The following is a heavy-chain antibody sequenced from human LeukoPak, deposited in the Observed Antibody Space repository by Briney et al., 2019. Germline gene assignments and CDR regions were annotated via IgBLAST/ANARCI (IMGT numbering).Heavy chain of an antibody. CDR1: GESLNSYY. D-gene: IGHD2-15*01. CDR2: IYESGTT. Sequence: TSETLSLTCAVYGESLNSYYWSWVRQPPGEGLEWIGEIYESGTTKYNPSLKSRVAISMVPSKQQFSLRLSSVTAADTAVYYCARGAWATRLASWGQGTTVTVSS. CDR3: ARGAWATRLAS. J-gene: IGHJ6*02. V-gene: IGHV4-34*01.